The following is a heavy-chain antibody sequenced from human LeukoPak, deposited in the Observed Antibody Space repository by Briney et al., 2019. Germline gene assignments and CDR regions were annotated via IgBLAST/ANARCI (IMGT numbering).Heavy chain of an antibody. D-gene: IGHD4-17*01. Sequence: PSETLSLTCTVSGGSISSSSYYWGWIRQPPGKGLEWIGSIYYSGSTYYNPSLKSRVTISVDTSKNQFSLKLSSVTAADTAVYYCARHTPMTTVTSWFDPWGQGTLVTVSS. CDR2: IYYSGST. J-gene: IGHJ5*02. CDR1: GGSISSSSYY. CDR3: ARHTPMTTVTSWFDP. V-gene: IGHV4-39*01.